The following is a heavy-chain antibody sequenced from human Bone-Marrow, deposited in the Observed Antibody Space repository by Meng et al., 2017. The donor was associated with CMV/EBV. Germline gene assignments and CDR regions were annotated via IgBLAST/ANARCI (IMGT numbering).Heavy chain of an antibody. Sequence: GSLRLSCAVYGGSFSGYYWSWIRQPPGKGLEWIGEINHSGSTNYNPSLKSRVTISVDTSKNQFSLKLSSVTAADTAVYYCARLSGSGWWGFAFDIWGQGTMVTVSS. CDR1: GGSFSGYY. CDR3: ARLSGSGWWGFAFDI. D-gene: IGHD6-19*01. CDR2: INHSGST. J-gene: IGHJ3*02. V-gene: IGHV4-34*01.